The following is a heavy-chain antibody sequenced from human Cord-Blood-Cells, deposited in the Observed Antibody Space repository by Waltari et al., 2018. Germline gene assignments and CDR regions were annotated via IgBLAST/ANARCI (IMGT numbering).Heavy chain of an antibody. Sequence: VQLQEAGPGMVKPSQTVSLTCAVSGCSISSGGYYLSWIRLEPGKGGEWIGYIYYSGSTYYNPSLKSRVTISVDTSKNQFSLKLSSVTAADTAVYYCARGSNRGYCSSTSCYTAFDIWGQGTMVTVSS. CDR2: IYYSGST. V-gene: IGHV4-31*02. D-gene: IGHD2-2*02. CDR1: GCSISSGGYY. J-gene: IGHJ3*02. CDR3: ARGSNRGYCSSTSCYTAFDI.